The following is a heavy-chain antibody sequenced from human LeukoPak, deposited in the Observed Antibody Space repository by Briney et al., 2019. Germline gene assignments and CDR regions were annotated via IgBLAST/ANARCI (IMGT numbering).Heavy chain of an antibody. CDR2: ISWNSGSI. CDR3: AKASVSGWEGWEYYFDY. D-gene: IGHD6-19*01. CDR1: GFTFDDYA. J-gene: IGHJ4*02. Sequence: GGSLRLSCAASGFTFDDYAMHWVRQAPGKGLEWVSGISWNSGSIGYADSVKGRFTISRDNAKNSLYLQMNNLRAEDMALYYCAKASVSGWEGWEYYFDYWGQGTLVTVSS. V-gene: IGHV3-9*03.